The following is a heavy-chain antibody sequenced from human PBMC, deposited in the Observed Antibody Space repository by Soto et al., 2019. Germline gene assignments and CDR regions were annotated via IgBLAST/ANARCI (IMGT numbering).Heavy chain of an antibody. Sequence: SETLSLTCPVSGVSISSYYLSWIRQPPGKGLEWIGYIYYSGSTNYNPSLKSRVTISVDTSKNQFSLKLSSVTAADTAVYYCARIVVPAANNYYYYGMDVWGQGTTVTVSS. D-gene: IGHD2-2*01. CDR1: GVSISSYY. CDR3: ARIVVPAANNYYYYGMDV. V-gene: IGHV4-59*01. J-gene: IGHJ6*02. CDR2: IYYSGST.